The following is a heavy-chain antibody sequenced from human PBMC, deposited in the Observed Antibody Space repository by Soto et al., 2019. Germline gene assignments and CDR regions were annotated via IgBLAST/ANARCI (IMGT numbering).Heavy chain of an antibody. CDR3: AREIPYCGGDCYFPNYFDY. CDR2: IYYSGST. J-gene: IGHJ4*02. V-gene: IGHV4-31*03. D-gene: IGHD2-21*02. Sequence: ASETLSLTCTVSGGSISSGGYYWSWIRQHPGKGLEWIGYIYYSGSTYYNPSLKSRVTISVDTSKNQFSLKLSSVTAADTAVYYCAREIPYCGGDCYFPNYFDYWGQGTLVTVS. CDR1: GGSISSGGYY.